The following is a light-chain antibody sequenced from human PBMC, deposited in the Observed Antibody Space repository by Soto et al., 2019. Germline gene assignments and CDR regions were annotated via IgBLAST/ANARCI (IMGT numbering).Light chain of an antibody. CDR2: EDN. CDR1: SGSIASNY. V-gene: IGLV6-57*04. CDR3: QSYDSSNHDVV. J-gene: IGLJ2*01. Sequence: NFMLTQPHSVSESPGKTVTISCTRSSGSIASNYVQWYQQRPGGAPTTVIYEDNQRPSGVPDRFSGSIDSSSNSASLTISGLKTEDEADYYCQSYDSSNHDVVFGGGTKLTVL.